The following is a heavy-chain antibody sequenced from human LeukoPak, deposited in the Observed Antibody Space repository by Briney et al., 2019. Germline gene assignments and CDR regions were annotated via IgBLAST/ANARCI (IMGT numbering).Heavy chain of an antibody. Sequence: SETLSLTCAVSGGSISSGSWWGWIRQPPGKGLEWIGEIHHSGSTNYNPSLKSRVTLSVDKSKNQLSLRLTSVTAADTAVYYCARGGDYRFDYWGQGTLVTVSS. CDR2: IHHSGST. J-gene: IGHJ4*02. CDR1: GGSISSGSW. V-gene: IGHV4-4*02. CDR3: ARGGDYRFDY. D-gene: IGHD4-17*01.